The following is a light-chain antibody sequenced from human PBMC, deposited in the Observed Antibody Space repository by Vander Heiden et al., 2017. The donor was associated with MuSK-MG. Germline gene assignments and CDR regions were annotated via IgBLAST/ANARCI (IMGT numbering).Light chain of an antibody. V-gene: IGLV3-1*01. Sequence: SSDLTQPPSMSVSPGQTARIACSGNKLGEKYACWYQQKPGQSPVLVIYQNTKRPSGIPERFSGSTSGNTATLTISGTQAMDEADYYCQVWDSSTAHVVFGGGTTLTVL. CDR2: QNT. CDR1: KLGEKY. CDR3: QVWDSSTAHVV. J-gene: IGLJ2*01.